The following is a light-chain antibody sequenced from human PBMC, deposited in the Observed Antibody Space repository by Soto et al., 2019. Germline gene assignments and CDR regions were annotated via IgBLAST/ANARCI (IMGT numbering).Light chain of an antibody. CDR3: QQSGSSPPYT. CDR1: QTVSGNY. J-gene: IGKJ2*01. V-gene: IGKV3-20*01. Sequence: EIVLTQSPGTLSLSPEERATLSCRASQTVSGNYLAWYQQKPRQSPRLLIYGSSDRATGIPDRFSGSGSGTDFTLTITRVEPEDFAVYYCQQSGSSPPYTFGQGTKLEIK. CDR2: GSS.